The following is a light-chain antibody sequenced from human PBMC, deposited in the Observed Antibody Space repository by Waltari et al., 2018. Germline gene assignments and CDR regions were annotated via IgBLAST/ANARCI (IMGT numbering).Light chain of an antibody. J-gene: IGKJ5*01. CDR1: QAISGY. CDR3: QQLKSYPIT. Sequence: NQLTQSPSSLSASVGDRVTITCRASQAISGYLAWYQQKPGKAPKPLIYAASTLQSGVPSRLGGSGSGTDFTLTISSLQPEDFATYYCQQLKSYPITFGQGTRLEIK. CDR2: AAS. V-gene: IGKV1-9*01.